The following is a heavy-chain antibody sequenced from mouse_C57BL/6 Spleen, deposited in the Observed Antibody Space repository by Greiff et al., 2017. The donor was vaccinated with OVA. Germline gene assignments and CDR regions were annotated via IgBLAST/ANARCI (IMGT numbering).Heavy chain of an antibody. D-gene: IGHD1-1*01. J-gene: IGHJ1*03. Sequence: QVQLQQPGAELVKPGASVKISCKASGYAFSSYWMNWVKQRPGKGLEWIGQIYPGDGDTNSNGKFKGKATLTADKSSSTAYMQLSSLTSEDSAVYFCARKDGSSQGYFDVWGTGTTVTVSS. V-gene: IGHV1-80*01. CDR2: IYPGDGDT. CDR3: ARKDGSSQGYFDV. CDR1: GYAFSSYW.